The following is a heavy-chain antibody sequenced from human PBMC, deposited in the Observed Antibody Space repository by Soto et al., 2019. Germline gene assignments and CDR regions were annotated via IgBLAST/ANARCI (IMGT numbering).Heavy chain of an antibody. V-gene: IGHV4-39*01. D-gene: IGHD3-9*01. CDR3: ARHRPAASRYAYYPCMDV. Sequence: QLQLEESGPGLVKPSETLSLICTVSGGSVSSAGYFWGWIRQPPGKGLEWLGSVYFSGDSYYNPSLKSRVAMSVDTSKSQFSLNLPSATAADTAVYDCARHRPAASRYAYYPCMDVWGKGTTVTVSS. CDR2: VYFSGDS. CDR1: GGSVSSAGYF. J-gene: IGHJ6*03.